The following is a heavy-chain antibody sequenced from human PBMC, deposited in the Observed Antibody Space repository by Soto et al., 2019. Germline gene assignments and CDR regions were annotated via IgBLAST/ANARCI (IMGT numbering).Heavy chain of an antibody. D-gene: IGHD3-10*01. CDR3: ARDFPNKILLWFGEIIPDYYYYGMDV. CDR2: IYSGGST. V-gene: IGHV3-66*01. CDR1: GFTVSSNY. Sequence: PGGSLRLSCAASGFTVSSNYMSWVRQAPGKGLEWVSVIYSGGSTYYADSVKGRFTISRDNSKNTLYLQMNSLRAEDTAVYYCARDFPNKILLWFGEIIPDYYYYGMDVWGQGTTVTVSS. J-gene: IGHJ6*02.